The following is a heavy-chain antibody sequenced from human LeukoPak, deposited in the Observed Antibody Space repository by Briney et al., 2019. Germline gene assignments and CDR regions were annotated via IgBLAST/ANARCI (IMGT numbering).Heavy chain of an antibody. CDR2: ISSSSSIYI. D-gene: IGHD1-26*01. CDR1: GFTFSSYS. Sequence: PGGSLRLSCAASGFTFSSYSMNWVRQAPGKGLEWVSSISSSSSIYIYYADSVKGRFTISRDNAKNSLYLQMNSLRAEDTAVYYCARVGIVGATTGFDYWGQGTLVTVSS. J-gene: IGHJ4*02. CDR3: ARVGIVGATTGFDY. V-gene: IGHV3-21*01.